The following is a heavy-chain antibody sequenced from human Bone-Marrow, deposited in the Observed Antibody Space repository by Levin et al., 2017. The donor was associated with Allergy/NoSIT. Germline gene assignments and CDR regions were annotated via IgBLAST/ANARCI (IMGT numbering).Heavy chain of an antibody. V-gene: IGHV3-30-3*01. D-gene: IGHD2-15*01. J-gene: IGHJ4*02. CDR3: ARAQDEDIVVVVAATAGVDY. CDR2: ISYDGSNK. CDR1: GFTFSSYA. Sequence: GGSLRLSCAASGFTFSSYAMHWVRQAPGKGLEWVAVISYDGSNKYYADSVKGRFTISRDNSKNTLYLQMNSLRAEDTAVYYCARAQDEDIVVVVAATAGVDYWGQGTLVTVSS.